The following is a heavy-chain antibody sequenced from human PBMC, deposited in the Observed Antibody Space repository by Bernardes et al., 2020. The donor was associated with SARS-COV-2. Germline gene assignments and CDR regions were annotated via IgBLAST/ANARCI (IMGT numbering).Heavy chain of an antibody. CDR2: IWPDGSEK. Sequence: GGSLRLSCAASGFTFSTYGMHWVRQAPGKGLEWVAVIWPDGSEKFYADSVKGRFTISRDNSKNTVYLQMNSLRVGDTATYFCTRDYCSRTTCYDYWGLGTLVTVSS. J-gene: IGHJ4*02. V-gene: IGHV3-33*01. D-gene: IGHD2-2*01. CDR3: TRDYCSRTTCYDY. CDR1: GFTFSTYG.